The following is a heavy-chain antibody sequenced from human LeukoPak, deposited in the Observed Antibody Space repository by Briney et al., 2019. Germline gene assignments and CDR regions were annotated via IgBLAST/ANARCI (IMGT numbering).Heavy chain of an antibody. CDR1: GYTLTELS. D-gene: IGHD3-9*01. V-gene: IGHV1-24*01. Sequence: ASVKVSCKVSGYTLTELSMHWVRQAPGKGLEWMGGFDPEDGETIYAQKFQGRVTMTRNTSISTAYMELSSLRSEDTAVYYCARATLRYFDWLFYYYYMDVWGKGTTVTISS. J-gene: IGHJ6*03. CDR2: FDPEDGET. CDR3: ARATLRYFDWLFYYYYMDV.